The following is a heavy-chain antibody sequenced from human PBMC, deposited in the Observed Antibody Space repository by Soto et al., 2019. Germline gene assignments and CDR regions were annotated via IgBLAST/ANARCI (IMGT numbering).Heavy chain of an antibody. D-gene: IGHD4-17*01. CDR2: VSGGGSTT. J-gene: IGHJ4*02. CDR3: AKVVGMTTVTFDSYYFDY. Sequence: EVQLLESGGGLVQPGGSLRLSCEASGFTFYNYALSWVRQAPGKGLEWVSVVSGGGSTTFYADSVRGRFTISRDNSKNTVYLQMDSLRAEDTAVYYCAKVVGMTTVTFDSYYFDYWGQGNLVTVSS. V-gene: IGHV3-23*01. CDR1: GFTFYNYA.